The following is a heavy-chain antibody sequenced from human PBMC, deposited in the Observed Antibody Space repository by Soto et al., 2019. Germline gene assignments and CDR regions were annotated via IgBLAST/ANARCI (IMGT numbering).Heavy chain of an antibody. CDR3: AKALIYSYGQALFDP. V-gene: IGHV4-59*01. D-gene: IGHD5-18*01. CDR2: IYCSGRT. Sequence: SETLSLTCTVSGGSIRDYSWTWIRQPPGKGLEWIGYIYCSGRTNYNPSLKSRVSISVDTSKNHFSLQLRSVTAADTAVYYCAKALIYSYGQALFDPWGQGTLVTVSS. CDR1: GGSIRDYS. J-gene: IGHJ5*02.